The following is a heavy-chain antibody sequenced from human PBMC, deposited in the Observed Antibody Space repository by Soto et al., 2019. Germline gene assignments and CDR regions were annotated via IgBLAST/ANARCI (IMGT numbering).Heavy chain of an antibody. V-gene: IGHV3-74*01. J-gene: IGHJ4*02. Sequence: GSLRLSCAASGFTFSTYWLHWVRQVPGKGLVWVSRINSDGSATNYTDSVKGRFTISRDNSKNTLYLQMDSLTAEDTAVYYCAKSPLRTTIGFDYWGQGTPVTVSS. CDR2: INSDGSAT. D-gene: IGHD5-12*01. CDR1: GFTFSTYW. CDR3: AKSPLRTTIGFDY.